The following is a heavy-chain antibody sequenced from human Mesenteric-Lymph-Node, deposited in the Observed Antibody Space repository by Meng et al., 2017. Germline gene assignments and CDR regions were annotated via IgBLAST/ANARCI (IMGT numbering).Heavy chain of an antibody. J-gene: IGHJ4*02. CDR2: VYHRGDT. CDR1: GDSISSDIW. CDR3: GRDQGRELINH. D-gene: IGHD1-7*01. V-gene: IGHV4-4*02. Sequence: QVQLQESGPGLGKPSGTLSLTCTASGDSISSDIWCSWVRQPPGKGLDWIGEVYHRGDTNYNPSLKSRVDISVDKSKNQFYLSLFSVTAADTAVYYCGRDQGRELINHWGQGTLVTVSS.